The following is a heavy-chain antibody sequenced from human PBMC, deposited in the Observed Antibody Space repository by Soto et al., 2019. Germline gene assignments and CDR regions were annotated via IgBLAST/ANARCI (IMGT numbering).Heavy chain of an antibody. CDR3: ARQSGVVRASIPYYFDY. CDR2: IYPGDSDT. V-gene: IGHV5-51*01. Sequence: GESLKISCKGSGYSFTSYWIGWVRQMPGKGLEWMGIIYPGDSDTRYSPSFQGQVTISADKSISTAYLQWSSLKASDTAMYYCARQSGVVRASIPYYFDYWGQGTLVTVSS. D-gene: IGHD3-10*01. J-gene: IGHJ4*02. CDR1: GYSFTSYW.